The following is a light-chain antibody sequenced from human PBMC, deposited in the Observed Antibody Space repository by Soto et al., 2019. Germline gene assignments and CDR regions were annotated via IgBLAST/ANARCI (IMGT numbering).Light chain of an antibody. Sequence: DIQMTQSPSTLSASVGDRVTITCRTSQSTSRWLAWYQQKPGKAPKLLIYDVSSLESGVPSRFSGSGSGTEFTLTISSLQPDDFATYYCQHYNSYAFGQGTKLEIK. CDR1: QSTSRW. V-gene: IGKV1-5*01. CDR3: QHYNSYA. J-gene: IGKJ2*01. CDR2: DVS.